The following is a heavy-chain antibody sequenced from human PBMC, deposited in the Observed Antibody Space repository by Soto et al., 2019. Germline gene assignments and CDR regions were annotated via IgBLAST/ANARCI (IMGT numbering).Heavy chain of an antibody. V-gene: IGHV3-30*18. Sequence: GGSLRLSCAASGFTFSSYGMHWVRQAPGRGLEWVAVILYDGSKKYYADSMKGRFTISRDNSKNTLYLQMNSLRAEDTALYYCAKDRGALRWSEEHYYFDYWGQGTLVTVSS. J-gene: IGHJ4*02. CDR1: GFTFSSYG. CDR3: AKDRGALRWSEEHYYFDY. D-gene: IGHD4-17*01. CDR2: ILYDGSKK.